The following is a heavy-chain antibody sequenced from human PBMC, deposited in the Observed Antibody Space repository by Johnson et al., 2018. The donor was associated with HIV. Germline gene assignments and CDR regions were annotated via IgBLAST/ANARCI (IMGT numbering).Heavy chain of an antibody. Sequence: QVQLVESGGGVVQPGRSLRLSCAASGFTFNSYGMHWVRQAPGKGLEWVAVIWYDGSNKYYADSVKCRFTISRDNSKNTLYLQMNSLRAEDTAVYYCAKEYLRYSGTYAGAFDIWGRGTMVTVSS. CDR1: GFTFNSYG. CDR3: AKEYLRYSGTYAGAFDI. D-gene: IGHD1-26*01. CDR2: IWYDGSNK. J-gene: IGHJ3*02. V-gene: IGHV3-33*06.